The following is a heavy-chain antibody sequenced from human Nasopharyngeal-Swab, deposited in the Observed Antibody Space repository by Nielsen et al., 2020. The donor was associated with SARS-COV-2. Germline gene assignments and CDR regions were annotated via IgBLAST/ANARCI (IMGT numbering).Heavy chain of an antibody. Sequence: GGSLRLSCEASEFTMSRNGMHWVRQAPGKGLEWVAYISPSSSTSYYADSVKGRFTISRDNPKNSLYLQMNSLRDEDTALYYCARDVAMVGATLENWGQGTLVTVSS. V-gene: IGHV3-48*02. CDR1: EFTMSRNG. CDR3: ARDVAMVGATLEN. D-gene: IGHD1-26*01. J-gene: IGHJ4*02. CDR2: ISPSSSTS.